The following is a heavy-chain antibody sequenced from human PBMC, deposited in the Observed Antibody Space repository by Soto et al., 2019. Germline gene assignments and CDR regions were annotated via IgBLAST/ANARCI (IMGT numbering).Heavy chain of an antibody. V-gene: IGHV3-23*01. CDR2: INPSGDTT. D-gene: IGHD2-15*01. CDR1: GFTFSIYA. CDR3: ARGCIGDRCFEY. Sequence: EVQLLESGGGLVQPGGSLRVSCAASGFTFSIYAVTWVRLAPGKGLEWVSTINPSGDTTYYADSVKGRFTISRDNSKNTLYLKMDSLRAEDTAVYYCARGCIGDRCFEYWGQGTLVTVSS. J-gene: IGHJ4*02.